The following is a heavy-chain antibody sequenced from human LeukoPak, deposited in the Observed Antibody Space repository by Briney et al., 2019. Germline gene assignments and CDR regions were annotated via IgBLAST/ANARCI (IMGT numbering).Heavy chain of an antibody. CDR2: ISAYNGNT. CDR1: GYTFTSYG. V-gene: IGHV1-18*01. CDR3: AREGVSSSWVGTRPDY. Sequence: ASVKVSCKASGYTFTSYGISWVRQAPGQGLEWMGWISAYNGNTNYAQKLQGRVTMTTDTSTSTAYMELRSLRSDDTAVYYCAREGVSSSWVGTRPDYWGQGTLVTVSS. D-gene: IGHD6-13*01. J-gene: IGHJ4*02.